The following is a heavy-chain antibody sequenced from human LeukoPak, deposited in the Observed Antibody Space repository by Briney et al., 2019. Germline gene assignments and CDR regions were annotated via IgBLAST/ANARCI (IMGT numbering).Heavy chain of an antibody. CDR1: GGSISSNSYY. CDR3: ARHNYYNFWNALNWFDP. CDR2: IYYSGST. Sequence: SETLSLACGVSGGSISSNSYYWGWIRQPPGKGLEWIGSIYYSGSTYYNPSLKSRVIMSVDTSKNQFSLKLSSVTAADTALYYCARHNYYNFWNALNWFDPWGQGTPVTVSS. J-gene: IGHJ5*02. D-gene: IGHD3-3*01. V-gene: IGHV4-39*01.